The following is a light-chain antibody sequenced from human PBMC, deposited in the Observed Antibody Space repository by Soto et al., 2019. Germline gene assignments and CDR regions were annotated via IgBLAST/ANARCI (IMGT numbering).Light chain of an antibody. Sequence: EIVMSQSPATLSVSPEERVTLSCRASQSVSNNLAWYQQKPGQAPRLLIYAASTRATGIPARFSGSGSATEFTLTISSLQSEDFGVYYCQQYNNWPPLTFGGGTKVEIK. CDR2: AAS. CDR1: QSVSNN. CDR3: QQYNNWPPLT. V-gene: IGKV3-15*01. J-gene: IGKJ4*01.